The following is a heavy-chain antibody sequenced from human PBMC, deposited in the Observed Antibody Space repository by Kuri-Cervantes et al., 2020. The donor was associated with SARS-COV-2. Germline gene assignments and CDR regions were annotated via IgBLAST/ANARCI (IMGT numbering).Heavy chain of an antibody. CDR2: IYPGDSDT. J-gene: IGHJ4*02. CDR1: GHSFTTSW. CDR3: ARQVENVRFLEWLQGDY. V-gene: IGHV5-51*01. Sequence: KVSCKGSGHSFTTSWIGWVRQMPGKGLEWMGIIYPGDSDTRYSPSFEDLVTVSADKSVSTAYLQWSSLKASDTAMYYCARQVENVRFLEWLQGDYWGQGTLVTVSS. D-gene: IGHD3-3*01.